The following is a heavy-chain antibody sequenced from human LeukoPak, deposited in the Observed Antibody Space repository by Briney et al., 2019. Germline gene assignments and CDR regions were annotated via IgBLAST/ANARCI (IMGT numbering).Heavy chain of an antibody. J-gene: IGHJ4*02. D-gene: IGHD2-15*01. CDR3: ARGDSIVPPYY. CDR2: INAGNGNT. V-gene: IGHV1-3*01. CDR1: GYTFTAYT. Sequence: ASVKVSCKASGYTFTAYTMHWVRQAPGQRLEWMGWINAGNGNTEYPQRFQDIVTITRDTSASTAYMELSSLRSEDTAVYYCARGDSIVPPYYWGQGTLVTVSS.